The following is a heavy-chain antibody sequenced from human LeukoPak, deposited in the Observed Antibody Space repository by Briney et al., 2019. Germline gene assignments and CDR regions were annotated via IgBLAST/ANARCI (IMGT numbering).Heavy chain of an antibody. CDR1: GGSISSSSYY. V-gene: IGHV4-39*01. CDR3: ARGEGLDMVRGVIPN. J-gene: IGHJ4*02. Sequence: SETLSLTCTVSGGSISSSSYYWGWIRQPPGKGLEWIGSIYYSGSTYYNPSLKSRVTISVDTSKNQFSLKLSSVTAADTAVYYCARGEGLDMVRGVIPNWGQGTLVTVSS. D-gene: IGHD3-10*01. CDR2: IYYSGST.